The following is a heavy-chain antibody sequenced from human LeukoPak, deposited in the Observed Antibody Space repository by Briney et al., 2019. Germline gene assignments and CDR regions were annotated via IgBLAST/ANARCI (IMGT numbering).Heavy chain of an antibody. CDR3: ARHDPAYSSIVIDY. J-gene: IGHJ4*02. CDR2: IYTSGST. D-gene: IGHD6-13*01. CDR1: GGSISSYY. V-gene: IGHV4-4*09. Sequence: SETLSLTCTVSGGSISSYYWSWIRQPPGKGLEWIGYIYTSGSTNYNPSLKSRVTISVDTSKNQFSLKLSSVTAADTAVYYCARHDPAYSSIVIDYWGQGTLVTVSS.